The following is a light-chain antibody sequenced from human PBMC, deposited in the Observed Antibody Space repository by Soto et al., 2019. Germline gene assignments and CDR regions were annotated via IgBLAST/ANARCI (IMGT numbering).Light chain of an antibody. CDR1: QGISSY. CDR3: QQINSYPPGVT. CDR2: AAS. J-gene: IGKJ4*01. V-gene: IGKV1-9*01. Sequence: DIQLTQSPSFLSASVGDRVTITCRASQGISSYLAWYQQKPRKAPKLLIYAASTLQSGVPSRFSGSRSGTEFTLTISSLQTEDFANYYCQQINSYPPGVTFGGGTKVEIK.